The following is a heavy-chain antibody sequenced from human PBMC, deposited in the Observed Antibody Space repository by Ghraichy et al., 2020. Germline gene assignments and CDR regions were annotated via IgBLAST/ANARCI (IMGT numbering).Heavy chain of an antibody. CDR1: GGSISSYY. CDR3: ARGHGDVPFDY. Sequence: SETLSLTCTVSGGSISSYYWSWIRQPPGKGLEWIGYIYYSGSTNYNPSLKSRVTISVDTSKNQFSLKLSSVTAADTAVYYCARGHGDVPFDYWGQGTLVTVSS. J-gene: IGHJ4*02. D-gene: IGHD4-17*01. CDR2: IYYSGST. V-gene: IGHV4-59*01.